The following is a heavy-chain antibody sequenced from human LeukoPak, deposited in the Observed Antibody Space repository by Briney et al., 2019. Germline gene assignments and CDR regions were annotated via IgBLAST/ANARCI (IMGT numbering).Heavy chain of an antibody. D-gene: IGHD6-25*01. V-gene: IGHV3-23*01. CDR3: AKDGYRRYNWFDP. CDR1: GFTFSSYA. CDR2: IGGSGGST. Sequence: GGSLRLSCAASGFTFSSYAMSWVRQAAGEGLEWVSAIGGSGGSTYYADHMKGRFTISRDNSKNTLYLQMNSLRAEDTAVYYCAKDGYRRYNWFDPWGQGTLVTVSS. J-gene: IGHJ5*02.